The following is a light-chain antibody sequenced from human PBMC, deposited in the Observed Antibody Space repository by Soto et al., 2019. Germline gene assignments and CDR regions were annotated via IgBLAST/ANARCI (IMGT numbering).Light chain of an antibody. CDR2: WAS. CDR1: QSVLYSSNNKNY. Sequence: DIVMTQSPDSLAVSLGEGATINCKSSQSVLYSSNNKNYLAWYQQKQEQPPKLLIYWASTREPGVPDRLSGSGSGTDFTLTISSLQAEDVAVYYCQQYYSFPLTFGGGTKVEIK. V-gene: IGKV4-1*01. J-gene: IGKJ4*01. CDR3: QQYYSFPLT.